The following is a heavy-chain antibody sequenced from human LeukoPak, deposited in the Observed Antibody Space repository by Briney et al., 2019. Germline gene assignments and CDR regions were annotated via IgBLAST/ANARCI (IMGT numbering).Heavy chain of an antibody. D-gene: IGHD3-10*01. J-gene: IGHJ5*02. Sequence: SQTLSLTCTVSGGSISSGGYYWSWLRQHPGKGLEWIGYIYYSGSTYYNPSLKSRVTISVDTSKNQFSLKLSSVTAADTAVYYCARGSYYGSGSYYPPRARFDPWGQGTLVTVSS. V-gene: IGHV4-31*03. CDR2: IYYSGST. CDR3: ARGSYYGSGSYYPPRARFDP. CDR1: GGSISSGGYY.